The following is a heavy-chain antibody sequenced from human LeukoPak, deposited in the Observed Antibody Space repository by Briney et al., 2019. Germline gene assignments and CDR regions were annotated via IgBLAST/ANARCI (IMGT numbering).Heavy chain of an antibody. D-gene: IGHD2-2*01. CDR3: ARVCCSSTIYPEYYFDY. J-gene: IGHJ4*02. CDR1: GGTFSSYA. V-gene: IGHV1-69*13. Sequence: ASVKVSRKASGGTFSSYAISWVRPAPGQGLEWMGGIIPIFGTANYAQKFQGRVTITADESTSTAYMELSSLRSEDTAVYYCARVCCSSTIYPEYYFDYWGQGTLVTVSS. CDR2: IIPIFGTA.